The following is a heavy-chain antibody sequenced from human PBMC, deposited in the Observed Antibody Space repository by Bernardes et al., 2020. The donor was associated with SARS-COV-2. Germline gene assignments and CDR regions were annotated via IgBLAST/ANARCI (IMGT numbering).Heavy chain of an antibody. Sequence: GGSLRLSCAASGFTFSNFDMTWVRQPPGKGLEWVSAISGGGGRTYYADSVKGRFTISRDNSKNTLYLQMNSLRADDTAVYYCAKGAIVPPLIVVVAIDYWGQGTLVTVAS. CDR3: AKGAIVPPLIVVVAIDY. CDR1: GFTFSNFD. CDR2: ISGGGGRT. D-gene: IGHD3-22*01. J-gene: IGHJ4*02. V-gene: IGHV3-23*01.